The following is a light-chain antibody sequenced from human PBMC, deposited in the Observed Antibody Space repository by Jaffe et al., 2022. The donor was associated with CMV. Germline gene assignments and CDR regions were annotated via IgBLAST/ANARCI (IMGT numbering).Light chain of an antibody. CDR1: QDINRW. CDR2: AAS. CDR3: QQSNRFPFA. V-gene: IGKV1-12*01. Sequence: DIQMTQSPSSVSASVGDRVIITCRASQDINRWLAWYQQKPGKSPELLISAASSLEPGVPSRFSGSGSGTHFTLSISGLQPEDFATYYCQQSNRFPFAFGPGTKVDFE. J-gene: IGKJ3*01.